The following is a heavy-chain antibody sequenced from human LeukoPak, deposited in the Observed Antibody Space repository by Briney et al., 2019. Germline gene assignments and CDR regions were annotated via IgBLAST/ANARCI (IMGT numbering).Heavy chain of an antibody. CDR1: GFTVSSNY. D-gene: IGHD3-22*01. CDR2: IYSGGST. Sequence: GGSLRLSCAASGFTVSSNYMSWVRQVPGKGLEWVSVIYSGGSTYYADSVKGRFTISRDNSKNTLYLQMNSLRAEDTAVYYCARVIMEYYYDSFDYWGQGTLVTVSS. CDR3: ARVIMEYYYDSFDY. J-gene: IGHJ4*02. V-gene: IGHV3-66*01.